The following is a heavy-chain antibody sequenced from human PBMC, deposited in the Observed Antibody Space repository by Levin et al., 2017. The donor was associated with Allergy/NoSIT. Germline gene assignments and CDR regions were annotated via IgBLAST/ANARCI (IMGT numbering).Heavy chain of an antibody. CDR2: IIPILGIA. V-gene: IGHV1-69*04. CDR3: ARDLVDGSGSYYTRNWFDP. CDR1: GGTFSSYA. Sequence: KISCKASGGTFSSYAISWVRQAPGQGLEWMGRIIPILGIANYAQKFQGRVTITADKSTSTAYMELSSLRSEDTAVYYCARDLVDGSGSYYTRNWFDPWGQGTLVTVSS. D-gene: IGHD3-10*01. J-gene: IGHJ5*02.